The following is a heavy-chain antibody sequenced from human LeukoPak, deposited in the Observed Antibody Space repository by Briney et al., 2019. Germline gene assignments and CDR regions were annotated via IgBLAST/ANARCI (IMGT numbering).Heavy chain of an antibody. CDR3: ARENSYYDILTTPGYYYYYMDV. CDR2: INWNGGST. V-gene: IGHV3-20*04. D-gene: IGHD3-9*01. CDR1: GFTFDDYG. J-gene: IGHJ6*03. Sequence: RAGGSLRLSCAASGFTFDDYGMSWVRQAPGKGLEWVSGINWNGGSTGYADSVKGRFTISRDNAKNSLYLQMNSLRAEDTALYYCARENSYYDILTTPGYYYYYMDVWGKGTTVTVSS.